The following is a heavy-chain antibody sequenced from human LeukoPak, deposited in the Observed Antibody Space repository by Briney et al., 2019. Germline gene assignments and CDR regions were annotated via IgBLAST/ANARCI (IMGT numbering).Heavy chain of an antibody. Sequence: SETLSLTCTVSGGSISSGDYYWSWIRQPPGKGLEWIGYIYYSGSTYYNPSLKSRVTISVDTSKSQFSLKLSSVTAADTYVYYCASSRRYYYDSSGYYAFDIWGQGTMVTVPS. CDR3: ASSRRYYYDSSGYYAFDI. J-gene: IGHJ3*02. CDR2: IYYSGST. CDR1: GGSISSGDYY. V-gene: IGHV4-30-4*08. D-gene: IGHD3-22*01.